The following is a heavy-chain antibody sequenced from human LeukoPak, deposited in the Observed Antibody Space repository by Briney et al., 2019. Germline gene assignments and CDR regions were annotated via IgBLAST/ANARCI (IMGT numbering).Heavy chain of an antibody. V-gene: IGHV4-30-4*01. CDR3: AGNDNTKNWFDP. J-gene: IGHJ5*02. CDR1: GGSISSGDYY. Sequence: SETLSLTCTVSGGSISSGDYYWSWIRQPPGKGLEWIGYVYYSGNTYYNPSLKSRVTISVDTSKNQFSLKLSSVTAADTAVYYCAGNDNTKNWFDPRGQGTLVTVSS. D-gene: IGHD1-1*01. CDR2: VYYSGNT.